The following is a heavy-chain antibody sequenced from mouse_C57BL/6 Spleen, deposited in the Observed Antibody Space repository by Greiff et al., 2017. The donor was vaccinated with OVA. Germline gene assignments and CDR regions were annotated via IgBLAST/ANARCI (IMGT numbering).Heavy chain of an antibody. CDR3: VRQNWDGFAY. Sequence: EVQVVESGGGLVQPKGSLKLSCAASGFSFNTYAMNWVRQAPGKGLEWVARIRSKSNNYATYYADSVKDRFTISRDDSESMLYLQMNNLKTEDTARYYCVRQNWDGFAYWGQGTLVTVSA. V-gene: IGHV10-1*01. CDR1: GFSFNTYA. J-gene: IGHJ3*01. D-gene: IGHD4-1*01. CDR2: IRSKSNNYAT.